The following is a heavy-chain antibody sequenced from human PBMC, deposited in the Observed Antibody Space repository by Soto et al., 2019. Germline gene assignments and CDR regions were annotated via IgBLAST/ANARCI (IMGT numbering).Heavy chain of an antibody. J-gene: IGHJ6*02. V-gene: IGHV4-59*01. CDR3: ARVSPNWVTHHYYYYGMDV. CDR2: IYYSGST. Sequence: SETLSLTCAVSGGSISSYYWSWIRQPPGKGLEWIGYIYYSGSTNYNPSLKSRVTISVDTSKNQFSLKLSSVTAADTAVYYCARVSPNWVTHHYYYYGMDVWGQGTTVTVSS. CDR1: GGSISSYY. D-gene: IGHD3-16*01.